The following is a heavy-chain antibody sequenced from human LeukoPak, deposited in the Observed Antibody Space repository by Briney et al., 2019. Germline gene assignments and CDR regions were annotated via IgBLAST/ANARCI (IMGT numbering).Heavy chain of an antibody. J-gene: IGHJ4*02. V-gene: IGHV4-59*01. CDR1: GGSIKSYY. CDR3: ARVQRVGATLDY. Sequence: SETLSLTCTVSGGSIKSYYWSWIRQPPGKGLEWIGYIYYSGSTNYNPSLKSRVTISVDTSKNQFSLKLSSVTAADTAVYYCARVQRVGATLDYWGQGTLVTVSS. D-gene: IGHD1-26*01. CDR2: IYYSGST.